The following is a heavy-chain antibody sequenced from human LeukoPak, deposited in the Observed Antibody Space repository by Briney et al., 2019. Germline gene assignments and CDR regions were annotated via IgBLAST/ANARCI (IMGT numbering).Heavy chain of an antibody. CDR2: IYYSGST. CDR3: ASSSGWSFYYMDV. Sequence: SETLSLTCTVSGGSISSHYWSWIRQPPGKGLEWIGYIYYSGSTNYNPSLKSRVTISVDTSKNQFSLKLSSVTAADTAVYYCASSSGWSFYYMDVWGKGTTVTVSS. CDR1: GGSISSHY. J-gene: IGHJ6*03. V-gene: IGHV4-59*11. D-gene: IGHD6-19*01.